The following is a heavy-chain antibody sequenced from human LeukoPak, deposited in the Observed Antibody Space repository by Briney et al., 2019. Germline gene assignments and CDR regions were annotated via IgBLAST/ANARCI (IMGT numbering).Heavy chain of an antibody. CDR3: ARGGGGIDYYYYYYMDV. Sequence: NPSETLSLTCAVYGGSFSGYYWSWIRQPPGKGLEWIGEINHSGSTNYNPSLKSRVTISVDTSKNQFSLKLSSVTAADTAVYYCARGGGGIDYYYYYYMDVWGKGTTVTVSS. CDR1: GGSFSGYY. J-gene: IGHJ6*03. V-gene: IGHV4-34*01. CDR2: INHSGST. D-gene: IGHD3-16*01.